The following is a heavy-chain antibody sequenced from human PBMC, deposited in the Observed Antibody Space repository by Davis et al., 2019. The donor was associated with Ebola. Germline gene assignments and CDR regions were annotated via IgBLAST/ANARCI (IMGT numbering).Heavy chain of an antibody. CDR3: ARDREDIVVVPAAPTVWYFDL. CDR2: IYHSVRT. Sequence: SETLSLTCPVSGASTSSSNWWRCVRQPPGEGLEWIGAIYHSVRTNYNPSLKSRVTKSVDTSKNQSSQKLSSVTAADTAVYYCARDREDIVVVPAAPTVWYFDLWGRGTLVTVSS. D-gene: IGHD2-2*01. J-gene: IGHJ2*01. CDR1: GASTSSSNW. V-gene: IGHV4-4*02.